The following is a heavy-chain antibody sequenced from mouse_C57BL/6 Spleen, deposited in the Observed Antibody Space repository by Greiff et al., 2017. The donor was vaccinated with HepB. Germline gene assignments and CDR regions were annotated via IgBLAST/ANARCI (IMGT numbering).Heavy chain of an antibody. D-gene: IGHD4-1*01. J-gene: IGHJ2*01. V-gene: IGHV1-82*01. CDR1: GYAFSSSW. CDR3: ARGLGGYYFDY. CDR2: IYPGDGDT. Sequence: VQLQQSGPELVKPGASVKISCKASGYAFSSSWMNWVKQRPGKGLEWIGRIYPGDGDTNYNGKFKGKATLTADKSSSTAYMQLSSLTSEDSAVYFCARGLGGYYFDYWGQGTTLTVSS.